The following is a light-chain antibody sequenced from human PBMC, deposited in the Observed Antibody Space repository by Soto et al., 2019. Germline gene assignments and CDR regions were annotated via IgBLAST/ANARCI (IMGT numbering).Light chain of an antibody. CDR2: EVS. CDR1: SSDVGTYNY. Sequence: QSVLTQPASVSGSPGQSITISCTGTSSDVGTYNYVSWYQHHPGKAPKLIIYEVSNRPSGVSNRFSGSKSGSTASLTISGPQAEAEADYHGTSYTRETALVFGTGTKVTVL. V-gene: IGLV2-14*01. J-gene: IGLJ1*01. CDR3: TSYTRETALV.